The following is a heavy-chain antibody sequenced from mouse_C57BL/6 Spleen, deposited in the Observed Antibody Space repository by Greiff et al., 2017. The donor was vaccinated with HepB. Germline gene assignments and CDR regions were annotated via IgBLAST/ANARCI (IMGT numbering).Heavy chain of an antibody. CDR1: GYSITSGYN. Sequence: DVQLQESGPGLVKPSQSLSLTCSVTGYSITSGYNWYWIRQFPGNQLEWMGYISYDGSNNYNPSLKNRISITPDTSKNQFFLQLNSVTTEDTATYYGARVHFYGSTSYYAMDYWGQGTSVTVSS. CDR3: ARVHFYGSTSYYAMDY. V-gene: IGHV3-6*01. D-gene: IGHD1-1*01. J-gene: IGHJ4*01. CDR2: ISYDGSN.